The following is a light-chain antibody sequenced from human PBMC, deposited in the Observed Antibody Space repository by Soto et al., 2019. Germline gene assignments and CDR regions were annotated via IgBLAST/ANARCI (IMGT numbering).Light chain of an antibody. CDR3: QQDNDKWT. CDR1: QSISSW. CDR2: KAS. J-gene: IGKJ1*01. V-gene: IGKV1-5*03. Sequence: DIQMTQSPSTLSASVGDRVTITCRASQSISSWLGWYQQKPGKAPNLLISKASSLQSGVPSRFGGSGSGTEFTLTISSRQPDDCGTYYCQQDNDKWTFGQGTKVEIK.